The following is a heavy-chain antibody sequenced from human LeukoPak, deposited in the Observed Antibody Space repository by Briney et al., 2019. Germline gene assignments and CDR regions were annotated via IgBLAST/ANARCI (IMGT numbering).Heavy chain of an antibody. Sequence: ASVRVSCKTSGYSFTASYIHWVRQAPGQGLEWMGWIHPRGGDTTYAHKFQGRVTMTRDPSTSTAYLDLRSLRSDDTAVYYCARDGDYGTGSYYRGCIDSWGQGTPVTVSP. D-gene: IGHD3-10*01. J-gene: IGHJ4*02. CDR1: GYSFTASY. CDR3: ARDGDYGTGSYYRGCIDS. CDR2: IHPRGGDT. V-gene: IGHV1-2*02.